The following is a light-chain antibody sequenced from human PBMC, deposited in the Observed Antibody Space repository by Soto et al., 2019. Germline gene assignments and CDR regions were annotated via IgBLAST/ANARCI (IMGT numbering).Light chain of an antibody. V-gene: IGKV4-1*01. CDR2: WAS. Sequence: DIVMTQSPDSLAVSLGERATINCESSQSVLFTSNNKNYLGWYQQKPGQPPKLLLSWASARESGVPERFTGSGSGTLFTLSTNSLQAEDVAVYYCQQYYNLTLPFGGGTKVDIX. CDR3: QQYYNLTLP. CDR1: QSVLFTSNNKNY. J-gene: IGKJ4*01.